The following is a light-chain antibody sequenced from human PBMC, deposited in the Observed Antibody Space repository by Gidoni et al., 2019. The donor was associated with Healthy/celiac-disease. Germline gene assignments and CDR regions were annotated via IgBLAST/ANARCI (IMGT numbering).Light chain of an antibody. CDR1: QSVFYSSNNKNY. V-gene: IGKV4-1*01. Sequence: DNVMTQSPDSLAESLGERATINCKSSQSVFYSSNNKNYLAWYQQKPGQPPKLLIYWASTREYGVPDRFSGSGSGTDFTLTISSLQAEDVAVYYCQQYYSTPPTFGQGTKLEIK. J-gene: IGKJ2*01. CDR2: WAS. CDR3: QQYYSTPPT.